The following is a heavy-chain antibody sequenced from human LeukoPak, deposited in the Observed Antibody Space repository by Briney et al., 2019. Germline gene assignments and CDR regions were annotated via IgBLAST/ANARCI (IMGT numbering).Heavy chain of an antibody. J-gene: IGHJ2*01. CDR1: GFTFSSYE. CDR3: ARDGLAAATLHWCFDL. D-gene: IGHD6-25*01. CDR2: ISNSGSTK. Sequence: GGSLRLSCAASGFTFSSYEMNWIRQAPGKGLEWISYISNSGSTKYYVDSVKGRFTISRDNARNSLYLQMNSLRAEDTAVYYCARDGLAAATLHWCFDLWGRGTLVTVSS. V-gene: IGHV3-48*03.